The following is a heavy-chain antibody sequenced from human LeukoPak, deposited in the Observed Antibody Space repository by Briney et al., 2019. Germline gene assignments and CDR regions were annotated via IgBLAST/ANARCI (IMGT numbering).Heavy chain of an antibody. J-gene: IGHJ4*02. D-gene: IGHD2/OR15-2a*01. CDR3: ARDLSMASNYFDY. V-gene: IGHV4-34*01. Sequence: RTSETLSLTCAVYGGSFSGYYWSWIRQPPGKGLEWIGEINHSGSTNYNPSLKSRVTISVDTSKNQFSLKLSSVTAADTAVYYCARDLSMASNYFDYWGQGTLVTVSS. CDR2: INHSGST. CDR1: GGSFSGYY.